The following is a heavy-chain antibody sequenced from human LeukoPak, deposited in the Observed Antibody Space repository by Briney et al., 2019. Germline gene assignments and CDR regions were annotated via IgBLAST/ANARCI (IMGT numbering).Heavy chain of an antibody. Sequence: GASVKVSCKASGYTFTGYYMHWVRQAPGQGLEWMGWINPNSGGTNYAQKFQGRVTMTRDTSISTAYMELCRLRSDDTAVYYCARKRITMVRGVIISSWFDPWGQGTLVTVSS. V-gene: IGHV1-2*02. J-gene: IGHJ5*02. CDR1: GYTFTGYY. CDR2: INPNSGGT. CDR3: ARKRITMVRGVIISSWFDP. D-gene: IGHD3-10*01.